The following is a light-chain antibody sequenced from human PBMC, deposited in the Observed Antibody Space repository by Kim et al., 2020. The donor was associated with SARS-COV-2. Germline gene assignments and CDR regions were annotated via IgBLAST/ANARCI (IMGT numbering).Light chain of an antibody. CDR2: SNN. J-gene: IGLJ3*02. CDR3: AAWDDSLIGDWV. V-gene: IGLV1-44*01. Sequence: QRVTVSVSGSSSNIGTYSVNWYQQLPGTAPKLLIYSNNLRPSGVPDRFSGSKSGTSASLAISGLQSEDEADYYCAAWDDSLIGDWVFGGGTKLTVL. CDR1: SSNIGTYS.